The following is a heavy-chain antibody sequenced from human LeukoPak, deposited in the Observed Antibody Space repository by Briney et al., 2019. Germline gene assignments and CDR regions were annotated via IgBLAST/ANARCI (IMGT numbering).Heavy chain of an antibody. CDR2: IYPGDSGT. D-gene: IGHD3-10*01. CDR3: ARQHGSGSYYSRAIDY. Sequence: GESLKISCEASGYRFTTYWIGWVRQMPGKGLEWMGIIYPGDSGTRYSPSFQGQVTISADKSISTAYLQWSSLKASDTAMYYCARQHGSGSYYSRAIDYWGQGTLVTVSS. V-gene: IGHV5-51*01. CDR1: GYRFTTYW. J-gene: IGHJ4*02.